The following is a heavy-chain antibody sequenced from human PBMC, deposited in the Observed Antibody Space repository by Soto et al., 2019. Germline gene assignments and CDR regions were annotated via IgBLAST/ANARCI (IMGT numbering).Heavy chain of an antibody. CDR2: ISYDGSNK. CDR3: AKDRTGTLYYYYYYMDV. D-gene: IGHD1-1*01. J-gene: IGHJ6*03. V-gene: IGHV3-30*18. CDR1: GFTFSSYG. Sequence: GGSLRLSCAASGFTFSSYGMHWVRQAPGKGLEWVAVISYDGSNKYYADSVKGRFTISRDNSKNTLYLQMNSLRAEDTAVYYCAKDRTGTLYYYYYYMDVWGKGTTVTVSS.